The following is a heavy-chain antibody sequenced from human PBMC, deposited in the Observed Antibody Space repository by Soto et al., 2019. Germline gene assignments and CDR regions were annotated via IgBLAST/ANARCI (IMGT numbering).Heavy chain of an antibody. J-gene: IGHJ4*02. CDR1: GYTLTEFS. D-gene: IGHD2-15*01. CDR2: FDPEDGET. CDR3: APVIGLAAVDY. V-gene: IGHV1-24*01. Sequence: QVQLVQSGAEVKKPGASVKVSCKVKLSGYTLTEFSVHWVRQAPGKGLEWMGGFDPEDGETIYTQKFQGRVTMTEDTSTDTAYMELSSLRSEDTAVYYCAPVIGLAAVDYWGQGTLVTVSS.